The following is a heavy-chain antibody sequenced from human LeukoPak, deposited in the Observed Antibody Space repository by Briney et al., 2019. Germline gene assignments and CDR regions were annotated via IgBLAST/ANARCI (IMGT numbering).Heavy chain of an antibody. CDR2: IIPIFGTA. Sequence: SVKVSCKASGYTFTTYYMHWVRQAPGQGLEWMGGIIPIFGTANYAQKFQGRVTITADESTSTAYMELSSLRSEDTAVYYCARGKQLVKAWDYYADNWGQGTLVTVSS. V-gene: IGHV1-69*13. CDR1: GYTFTTYY. CDR3: ARGKQLVKAWDYYADN. J-gene: IGHJ4*02. D-gene: IGHD6-13*01.